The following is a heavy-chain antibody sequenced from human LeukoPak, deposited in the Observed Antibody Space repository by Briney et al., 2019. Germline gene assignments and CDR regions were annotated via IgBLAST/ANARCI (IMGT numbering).Heavy chain of an antibody. V-gene: IGHV3-21*04. Sequence: GGSLRLSCAASGFIFSNYAMNWVRQAPGKGLEWVSSISTSSAYIFYADSVKGRFTISGDNAKNSLFLQMNSLRAEDTAVYYCAKGTMDGGQYYYDSSGGQGTLVTVSS. CDR1: GFIFSNYA. CDR2: ISTSSAYI. CDR3: AKGTMDGGQYYYDSS. D-gene: IGHD3-22*01. J-gene: IGHJ4*02.